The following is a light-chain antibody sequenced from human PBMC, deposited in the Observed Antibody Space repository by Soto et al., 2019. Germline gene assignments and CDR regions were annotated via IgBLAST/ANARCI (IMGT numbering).Light chain of an antibody. CDR3: QQRSSWPRLT. CDR2: GAS. J-gene: IGKJ4*01. Sequence: EIVLTQSPATLSLSPGERATLSCRASQSVGSYLAWYKQKPGQAPRLLIYGASNRATGIPARFSGSGSGRDFTLTISSLAPEDFAIYYCQQRSSWPRLTFGGGTGVEIK. CDR1: QSVGSY. V-gene: IGKV3-11*02.